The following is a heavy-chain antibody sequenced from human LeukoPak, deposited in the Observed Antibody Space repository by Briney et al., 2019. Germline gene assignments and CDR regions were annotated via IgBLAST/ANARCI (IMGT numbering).Heavy chain of an antibody. CDR3: ATLNGPLFEY. Sequence: PGVSLRLSCGGSVFTFSSYAMSWVRQSPGKGLEWVASIHQHGNEKYFVDSVRGRFTTSRDNAKNSLYLQMSSLRAEDTAVYYCATLNGPLFEYWGQGTLVTVSS. CDR2: IHQHGNEK. D-gene: IGHD2-8*01. V-gene: IGHV3-7*01. CDR1: VFTFSSYA. J-gene: IGHJ4*02.